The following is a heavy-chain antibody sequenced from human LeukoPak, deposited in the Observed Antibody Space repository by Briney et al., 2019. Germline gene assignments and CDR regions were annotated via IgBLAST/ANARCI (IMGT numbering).Heavy chain of an antibody. V-gene: IGHV3-23*01. Sequence: GGSLRLSCAASGFTFSNYAMHWVRQAPGKGLEWFSAISGSGGSTYYADSVKGRFTISRDNSKNTLYLQMNSLRAEDTAVYYGAKSSYYDFWSGYSSYYYYYGMDVWGQGTTVTVSS. CDR2: ISGSGGST. J-gene: IGHJ6*02. CDR3: AKSSYYDFWSGYSSYYYYYGMDV. CDR1: GFTFSNYA. D-gene: IGHD3-3*01.